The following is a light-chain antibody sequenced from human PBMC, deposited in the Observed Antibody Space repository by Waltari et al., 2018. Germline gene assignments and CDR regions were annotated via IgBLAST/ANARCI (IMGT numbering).Light chain of an antibody. CDR1: PSIIGW. CDR3: QQYNSYSWA. V-gene: IGKV1-5*03. CDR2: KAS. J-gene: IGKJ1*01. Sequence: IQMTQSPSTLSATSGDRVTITCRASPSIIGWLAWYQQKPGKAPKLLIYKASSLESGVPSRFSGSGSGTEFTLTISSLQPDDFATYYCQQYNSYSWAFGQGTKVEIK.